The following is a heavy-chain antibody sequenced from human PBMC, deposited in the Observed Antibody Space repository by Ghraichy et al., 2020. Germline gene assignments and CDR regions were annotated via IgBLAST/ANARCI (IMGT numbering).Heavy chain of an antibody. J-gene: IGHJ4*02. CDR2: INPNGGST. V-gene: IGHV1-46*01. CDR1: GYTFISYY. Sequence: ASVKVSCKASGYTFISYYIHWVREAPGQGLEWVGVINPNGGSTSYAQKFQDRVTITRDTSTSTVYMDLSSLRSEDTAVYYCARKATYCSGGTCYLDHWGQGTLVTVSS. D-gene: IGHD2-15*01. CDR3: ARKATYCSGGTCYLDH.